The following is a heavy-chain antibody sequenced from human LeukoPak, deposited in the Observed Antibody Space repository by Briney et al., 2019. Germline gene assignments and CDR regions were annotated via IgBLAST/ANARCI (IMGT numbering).Heavy chain of an antibody. D-gene: IGHD4-11*01. CDR1: VGSFSGYY. CDR2: INHSGST. J-gene: IGHJ5*02. Sequence: SETLSLTCAVYVGSFSGYYWSSIRQPPGKGLEWIGEINHSGSTNYNPSLKSRVTISVDTSKNQFSLKLSSVTAADTAVYYCARGGRALGRYSNYLYNWFDPWGQGTLVTVSS. V-gene: IGHV4-34*01. CDR3: ARGGRALGRYSNYLYNWFDP.